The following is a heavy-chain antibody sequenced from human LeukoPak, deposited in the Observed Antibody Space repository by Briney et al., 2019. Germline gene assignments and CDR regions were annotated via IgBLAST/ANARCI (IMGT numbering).Heavy chain of an antibody. V-gene: IGHV1-2*02. J-gene: IGHJ4*02. CDR1: GYTFTGYY. CDR2: INPNSGGR. Sequence: ASVKVSCKASGYTFTGYYMHWVRQAPGQGLEWMGWINPNSGGRNYAQKFQGRVTMTRDTSISTAYMELSRLRSDDTAVYYCARARYYDFWSGYPNKYYFDYWGQGTLVTVSS. CDR3: ARARYYDFWSGYPNKYYFDY. D-gene: IGHD3-3*01.